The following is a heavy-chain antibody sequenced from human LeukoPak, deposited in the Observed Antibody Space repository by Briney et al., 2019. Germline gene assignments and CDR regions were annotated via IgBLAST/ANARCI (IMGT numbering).Heavy chain of an antibody. CDR1: GFTFSSYG. J-gene: IGHJ4*02. CDR2: IGSDVRT. D-gene: IGHD2-15*01. Sequence: HPGRSLRLSCAASGFTFSSYGMHRVRQAPGKGLEWVSGIGSDVRTHYADSVKGRFTISRDNSKNTMYLQMNSLRAEDTAVYYCAKDLIGWSFDYWGQGTLVTVSS. CDR3: AKDLIGWSFDY. V-gene: IGHV3-23*01.